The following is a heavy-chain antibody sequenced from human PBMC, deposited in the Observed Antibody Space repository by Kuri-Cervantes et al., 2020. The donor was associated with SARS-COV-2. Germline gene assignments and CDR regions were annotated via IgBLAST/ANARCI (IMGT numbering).Heavy chain of an antibody. CDR1: GGSLTNYY. D-gene: IGHD6-19*01. CDR3: ARDRRGGSSLDY. V-gene: IGHV4-59*01. Sequence: SETLSLTCTVSGGSLTNYYWSWIRQPPGKGLEWIGYVYYTGRTDYNPSLMSRVTISVDTSKNRFSLTLTSVTAADTAVYYCARDRRGGSSLDYWGQGALVTVSS. CDR2: VYYTGRT. J-gene: IGHJ4*02.